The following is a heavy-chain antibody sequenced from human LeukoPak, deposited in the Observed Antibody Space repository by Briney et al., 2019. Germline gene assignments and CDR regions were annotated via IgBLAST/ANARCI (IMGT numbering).Heavy chain of an antibody. V-gene: IGHV1-8*01. CDR3: ARDARNYYDSSAPSYAFDP. J-gene: IGHJ5*02. D-gene: IGHD3-22*01. CDR2: MNPNSGNT. Sequence: GASVKVSCKASGYTFTSYDINWVRQATGQGLEWMGWMNPNSGNTGYAQKFQGRVTMTRNTSISTAYMELSSLRSEDTAVYYCARDARNYYDSSAPSYAFDPWGQGTLVTVSS. CDR1: GYTFTSYD.